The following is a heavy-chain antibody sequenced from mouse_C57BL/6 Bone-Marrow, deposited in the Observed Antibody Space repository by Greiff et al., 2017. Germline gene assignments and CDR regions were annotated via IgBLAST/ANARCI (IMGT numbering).Heavy chain of an antibody. Sequence: EVKVIESGGGLVQPKGSLKLSCAASGFSFNTYAMNWVRQAPGKGLEWVARIRSKSNNYATYYADSVKDRFTISRDDSESMLYLQMNNLKTEDPAMYYCVTYYYGSPAWFAYWGQGTLVTVSA. D-gene: IGHD1-1*01. CDR2: IRSKSNNYAT. V-gene: IGHV10-1*01. CDR3: VTYYYGSPAWFAY. CDR1: GFSFNTYA. J-gene: IGHJ3*01.